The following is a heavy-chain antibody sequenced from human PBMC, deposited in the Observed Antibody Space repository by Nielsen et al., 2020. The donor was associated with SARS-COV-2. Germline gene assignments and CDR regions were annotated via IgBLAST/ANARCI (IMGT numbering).Heavy chain of an antibody. V-gene: IGHV4-59*13. Sequence: SETLSLTCAVSGGSITTYYWHWIRQSPGKGLEWIGYIYYSGNTNYNPSLKSRVTISVDTSKNQFSLKLGSVTAADTAAYYCARDDDNWGSLAYWGQGTLVTVSS. CDR1: GGSITTYY. J-gene: IGHJ4*02. D-gene: IGHD7-27*01. CDR2: IYYSGNT. CDR3: ARDDDNWGSLAY.